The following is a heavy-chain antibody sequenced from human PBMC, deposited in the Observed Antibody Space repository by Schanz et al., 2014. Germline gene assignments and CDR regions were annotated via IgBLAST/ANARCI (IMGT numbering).Heavy chain of an antibody. D-gene: IGHD4-17*01. CDR2: IQTGGNT. CDR3: ARRGLRVDGVFDD. J-gene: IGHJ4*02. CDR1: GFNVSGNF. Sequence: DVQLVESGGGLIQPGGSLRLSCAASGFNVSGNFMSWVRQAPGKGLEWVSIIQTGGNTYYPDSVKGRFAISRDNSKNTVYLQMTSLRVEDTAVYYCARRGLRVDGVFDDWGQGTLVTVS. V-gene: IGHV3-53*01.